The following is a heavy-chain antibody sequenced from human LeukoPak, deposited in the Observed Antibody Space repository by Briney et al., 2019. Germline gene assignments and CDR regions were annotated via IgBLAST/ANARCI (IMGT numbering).Heavy chain of an antibody. Sequence: GGSLRLSCAASGFTFSRSWMHWVRQAPGKGPVWVSRITSDGSSTTYADSVKGRFTVSRDNAQNTLYLQMNSLRAEDTAVYYCAREDRLGFNYAYGLDVWGLGTTVTVSS. CDR3: AREDRLGFNYAYGLDV. CDR2: ITSDGSST. CDR1: GFTFSRSW. D-gene: IGHD5-18*01. J-gene: IGHJ6*02. V-gene: IGHV3-74*01.